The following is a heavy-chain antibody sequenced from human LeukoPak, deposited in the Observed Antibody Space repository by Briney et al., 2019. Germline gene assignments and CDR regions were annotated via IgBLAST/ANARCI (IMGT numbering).Heavy chain of an antibody. Sequence: GGSLRLSCAASGFSFSDAWMNWVRQAPGKGLEWVSVIYSGGSTYYADSVKGRFTISRDNSKNTLYLQMNSLRAEDTAVYYCAREVTTMIVNVGAFDIWGQGTMVTVSS. V-gene: IGHV3-53*01. D-gene: IGHD3-22*01. CDR2: IYSGGST. CDR1: GFSFSDAW. CDR3: AREVTTMIVNVGAFDI. J-gene: IGHJ3*02.